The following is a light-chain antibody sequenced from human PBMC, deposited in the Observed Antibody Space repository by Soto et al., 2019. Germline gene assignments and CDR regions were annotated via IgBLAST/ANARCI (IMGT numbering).Light chain of an antibody. CDR2: DVS. Sequence: QSALTQPASVSGSPGQSITVSCTGTASDAGGYNFVSWYQKHPGKAPKLIIYDVSDRASGVSNRFSGSKSGNTASLTISGLQAEDAGDYYCCAYSIGTTPWVFGTGTKLTVL. J-gene: IGLJ1*01. V-gene: IGLV2-14*03. CDR3: CAYSIGTTPWV. CDR1: ASDAGGYNF.